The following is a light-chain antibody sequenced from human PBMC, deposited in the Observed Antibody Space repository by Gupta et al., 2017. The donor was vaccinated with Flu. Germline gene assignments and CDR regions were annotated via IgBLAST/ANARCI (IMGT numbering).Light chain of an antibody. V-gene: IGKV4-1*01. CDR2: WAS. Sequence: DFVLTQSPDSLAVSLCERATINCKSSQSVFYSSTNKNYLAWYQQKPGQPPKLLIYWASTRESGVPDRFSGSGSGTDFTLTISSLQAEDVAVYYCQQYYTTPLAFGPGTKVDI. CDR1: QSVFYSSTNKNY. J-gene: IGKJ3*01. CDR3: QQYYTTPLA.